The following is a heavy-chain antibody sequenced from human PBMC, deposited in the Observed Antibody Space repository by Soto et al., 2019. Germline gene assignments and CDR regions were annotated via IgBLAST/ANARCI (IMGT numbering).Heavy chain of an antibody. CDR1: GGSIRSGDYY. Sequence: TSETLSLTCTVSGGSIRSGDYYWSWIRQPPGKGLEWIGYIYYSGSTYYNPSLKSRVTISVDTSKDQFSLKLSSVTAADTAVYYCARGSYYDSSGYYGYWGQGTLVTVSS. D-gene: IGHD3-22*01. J-gene: IGHJ4*02. V-gene: IGHV4-30-4*01. CDR3: ARGSYYDSSGYYGY. CDR2: IYYSGST.